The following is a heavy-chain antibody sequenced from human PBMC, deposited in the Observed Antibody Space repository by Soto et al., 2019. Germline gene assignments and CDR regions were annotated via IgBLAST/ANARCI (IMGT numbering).Heavy chain of an antibody. CDR1: GGCISSGGFS. J-gene: IGHJ5*02. Sequence: QLQLQESGSGLLRPSQTLSLTWAVSGGCISSGGFSWSWIRQPPGKGLEWSGYIYHSGSTYYNPSLKSRVTISVDMSNNQFSLKLSSVTAADTAVYYCARVPSPWGQGTLVTVSS. V-gene: IGHV4-30-2*01. CDR3: ARVPSP. CDR2: IYHSGST.